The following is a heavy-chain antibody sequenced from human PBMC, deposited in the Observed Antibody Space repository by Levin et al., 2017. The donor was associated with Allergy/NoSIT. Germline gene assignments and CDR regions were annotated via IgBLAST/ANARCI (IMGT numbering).Heavy chain of an antibody. Sequence: GESLKISCAASGFTFSTYAMNWVRQAPGKGLEWVSTIGGSDGSTFFPDSVKGRFTISRDNSKNTLSLHMNSLRAEDTAVYYCAKSDSSGSYCDSWGQGTLVTVSS. D-gene: IGHD3-22*01. CDR2: IGGSDGST. V-gene: IGHV3-23*01. J-gene: IGHJ4*02. CDR3: AKSDSSGSYCDS. CDR1: GFTFSTYA.